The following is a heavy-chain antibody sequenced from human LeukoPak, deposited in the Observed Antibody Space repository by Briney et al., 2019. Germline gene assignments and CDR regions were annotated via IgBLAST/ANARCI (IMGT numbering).Heavy chain of an antibody. Sequence: GASVKVSCKTSGGNFSNYAISWLRQDPRQGLKWMGGIIPFFGTPDYAQDFQGRITITAEESTDTAFMELTTLTSEDTAVYYCARGHYYYGSGSYGDAFDIWGQGTMVTVSS. J-gene: IGHJ3*02. D-gene: IGHD3-10*01. CDR3: ARGHYYYGSGSYGDAFDI. V-gene: IGHV1-69*13. CDR1: GGNFSNYA. CDR2: IIPFFGTP.